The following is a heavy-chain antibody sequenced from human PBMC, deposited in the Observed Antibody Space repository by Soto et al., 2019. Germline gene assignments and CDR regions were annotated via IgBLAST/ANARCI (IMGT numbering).Heavy chain of an antibody. D-gene: IGHD1-7*01. V-gene: IGHV1-18*01. CDR3: ARRNWNYGFYYYGMDV. Sequence: QVQLVQSGAEVKKPGASVKVSCKASGYTFTSYGISWVRQAPGQGLEWMGWISAYNGNTNYAQKLQGRVTMTTDTXTXIAYRELRSLRSDDTAVYYCARRNWNYGFYYYGMDVWGQGTTVTVSS. J-gene: IGHJ6*02. CDR1: GYTFTSYG. CDR2: ISAYNGNT.